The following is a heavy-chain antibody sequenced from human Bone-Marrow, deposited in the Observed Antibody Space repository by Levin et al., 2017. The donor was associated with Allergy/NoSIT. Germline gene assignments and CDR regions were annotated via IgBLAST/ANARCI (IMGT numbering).Heavy chain of an antibody. J-gene: IGHJ6*03. CDR3: AKDGKYSSSWTYYYYYYYMDV. CDR2: ISYDGSNK. Sequence: GGSLRLSCAASGFTFSSYGMHWVRQAPGKGLEWVAVISYDGSNKYYADSVKGRFTISRDNSKNTLYLQMNSLRAEDTAVYYCAKDGKYSSSWTYYYYYYYMDVWGKGTTVTVSS. D-gene: IGHD6-13*01. V-gene: IGHV3-30*18. CDR1: GFTFSSYG.